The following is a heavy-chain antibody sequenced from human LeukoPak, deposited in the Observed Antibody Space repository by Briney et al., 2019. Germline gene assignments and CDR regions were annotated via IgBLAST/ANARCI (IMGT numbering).Heavy chain of an antibody. Sequence: GGSLRLSCAASGFTVSSNYMSWVRQAPGKGLEWVSVIYSGGSTYYADSVKGRFTTSRDNSKNTLYLQMNSLRAEDTAVYYCATRDQDYDFWSGYYPIGYWGQGTLVTVSS. J-gene: IGHJ4*02. V-gene: IGHV3-53*05. D-gene: IGHD3-3*01. CDR3: ATRDQDYDFWSGYYPIGY. CDR2: IYSGGST. CDR1: GFTVSSNY.